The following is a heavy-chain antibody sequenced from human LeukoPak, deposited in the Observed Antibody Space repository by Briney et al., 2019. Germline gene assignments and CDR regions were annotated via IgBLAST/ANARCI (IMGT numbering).Heavy chain of an antibody. V-gene: IGHV4-30-4*01. CDR1: GGSISRGDCY. CDR2: IYYSGST. D-gene: IGHD4-17*01. J-gene: IGHJ4*02. Sequence: PSQTLSLTCTVSGGSISRGDCYWSWIRQPPGKGLEWLGYIYYSGSTHYNPSLKSRVTISVDTSKNQFSLKLSSVTAADTAVYYCARARDDYGDYDYWGQGTLVTVSS. CDR3: ARARDDYGDYDY.